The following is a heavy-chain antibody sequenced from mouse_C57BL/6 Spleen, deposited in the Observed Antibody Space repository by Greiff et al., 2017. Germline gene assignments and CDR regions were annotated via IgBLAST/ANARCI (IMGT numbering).Heavy chain of an antibody. V-gene: IGHV5-15*01. J-gene: IGHJ4*01. CDR3: ARHVDYAMDY. CDR2: ISNLAYSI. Sequence: EVMLVESGGGLVQPGGSLKLSCAASGFTFSDYGMAWVRQAPRQGPEWVAFISNLAYSIYYADTVTGRFTISRENAKNTLYLEMSSLRSEDTAMYYCARHVDYAMDYWGQGTSVTVSS. CDR1: GFTFSDYG.